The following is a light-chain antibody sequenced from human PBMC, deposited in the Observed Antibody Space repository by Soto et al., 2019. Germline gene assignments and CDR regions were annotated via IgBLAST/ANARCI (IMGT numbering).Light chain of an antibody. CDR3: LQDYSYPWT. CDR1: QGISNE. CDR2: GAS. V-gene: IGKV1-6*01. J-gene: IGKJ1*01. Sequence: IQMTQSPSSLSASLGDRVTITCLASQGISNELGCYQQRPGKAPKVLIYGASNLHSGVPPRFSGSASGTDFTITISSLQPEDFATSYCLQDYSYPWTFGQVTKV.